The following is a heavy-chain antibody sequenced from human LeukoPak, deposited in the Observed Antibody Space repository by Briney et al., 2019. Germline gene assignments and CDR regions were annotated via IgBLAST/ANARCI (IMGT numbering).Heavy chain of an antibody. J-gene: IGHJ4*02. CDR1: GFTFSSYG. D-gene: IGHD3-22*01. CDR2: ISYDGSNK. CDR3: AKDSSGYYSPIDY. V-gene: IGHV3-30*18. Sequence: GGSLRLSCAASGFTFSSYGMHWVRQAPGKGLEWVAVISYDGSNKYHVDSVKGRSTISRDNPKKTLYLQMNSLRAEDTAVYYCAKDSSGYYSPIDYWGQGTLVTVSS.